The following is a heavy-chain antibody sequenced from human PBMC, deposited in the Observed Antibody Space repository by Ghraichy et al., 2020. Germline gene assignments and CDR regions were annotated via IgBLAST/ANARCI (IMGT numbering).Heavy chain of an antibody. J-gene: IGHJ6*02. CDR2: IVVGSGNT. Sequence: SVKVSCKASGFTFTSSAMQWVRQARGQRLEWIGWIVVGSGNTNYAQKFQERVTITRDMSTSTAYMELSSLRSEDTAVYYCAADLALLWFGELSGYYYYGMDVWGQGTTVTVSS. V-gene: IGHV1-58*02. CDR3: AADLALLWFGELSGYYYYGMDV. CDR1: GFTFTSSA. D-gene: IGHD3-10*01.